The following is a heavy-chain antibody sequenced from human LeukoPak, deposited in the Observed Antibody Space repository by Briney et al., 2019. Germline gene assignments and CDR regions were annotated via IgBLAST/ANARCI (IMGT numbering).Heavy chain of an antibody. Sequence: SETLSLTCTVSGGSISSYYWSWIRQPPGKGLEWIGYIYYSGSTNYNPSLKSRVTISVDTSKNQFSLKLSSVTAADTAVYYCARGGSYCGGDCYPYYFDYWGQGTLVTVSS. D-gene: IGHD2-21*01. CDR2: IYYSGST. J-gene: IGHJ4*02. V-gene: IGHV4-59*01. CDR3: ARGGSYCGGDCYPYYFDY. CDR1: GGSISSYY.